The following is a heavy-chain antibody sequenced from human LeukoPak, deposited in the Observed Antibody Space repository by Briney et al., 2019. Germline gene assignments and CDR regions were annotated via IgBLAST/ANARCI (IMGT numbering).Heavy chain of an antibody. CDR2: IYSSGST. Sequence: PETLSLTCSVSGGSMSNYCWSWIRQPAGKGLERIGRIYSSGSTNYNPSLKSRVTMSIDTSKNQFSLRLSSVTAADTAVYYCARGFHSNFFWFDTWGQGTLGTVSS. J-gene: IGHJ5*02. CDR1: GGSMSNYC. CDR3: ARGFHSNFFWFDT. D-gene: IGHD4-11*01. V-gene: IGHV4-4*07.